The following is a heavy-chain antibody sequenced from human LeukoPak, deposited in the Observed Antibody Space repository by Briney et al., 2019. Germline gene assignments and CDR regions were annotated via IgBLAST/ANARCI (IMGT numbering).Heavy chain of an antibody. J-gene: IGHJ4*02. Sequence: QTGGSLRLSYAASGFTFSSYAMIWVRQAPGKGREWGSAISVSGGSTYYADSVKGRFTISRDNSKNTLYLQMNSLRAEDRVVYYCEKLRPRIDYWGQGTMVTVSS. CDR3: EKLRPRIDY. V-gene: IGHV3-23*01. CDR1: GFTFSSYA. D-gene: IGHD5-12*01. CDR2: ISVSGGST.